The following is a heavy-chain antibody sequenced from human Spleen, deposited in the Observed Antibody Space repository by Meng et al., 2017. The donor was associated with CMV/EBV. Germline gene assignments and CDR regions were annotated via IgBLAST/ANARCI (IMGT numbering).Heavy chain of an antibody. CDR3: ARGQGFSHGLALDY. Sequence: SETLSLTCAVHGGSFSAHYWSWIRQPPGKGLEWIGEINDSESANSNPSLKRRVTMSVDTSKNQFSLRLSSVTAADTAVYYCARGQGFSHGLALDYWGQRSLVTVSS. CDR2: INDSESA. D-gene: IGHD5-18*01. CDR1: GGSFSAHY. J-gene: IGHJ4*02. V-gene: IGHV4-34*01.